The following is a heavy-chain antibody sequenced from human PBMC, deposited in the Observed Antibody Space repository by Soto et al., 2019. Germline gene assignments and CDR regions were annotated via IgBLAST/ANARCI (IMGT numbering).Heavy chain of an antibody. Sequence: EVQLVQSGAEVKKPGESLKISCKGSGYSFTSYWIGWVRQMPGKGLEWVGIIYPGDSDTRYSPSFQGQVTISADKSITTAYLQWSSLKASDTAMYYCARHERLDISYGSGSHIDYWGQGTLVTVSS. V-gene: IGHV5-51*01. J-gene: IGHJ4*02. CDR2: IYPGDSDT. CDR3: ARHERLDISYGSGSHIDY. CDR1: GYSFTSYW. D-gene: IGHD3-10*01.